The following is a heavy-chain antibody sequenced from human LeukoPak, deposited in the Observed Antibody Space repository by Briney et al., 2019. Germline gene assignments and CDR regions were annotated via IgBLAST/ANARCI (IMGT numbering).Heavy chain of an antibody. CDR2: IIPIFGTA. D-gene: IGHD2-15*01. J-gene: IGHJ6*02. V-gene: IGHV1-69*13. CDR1: GGTFSSYA. Sequence: ASVKVSCKASGGTFSSYAINWVRQAPGQGLEWMGGIIPIFGTANYAQKFQGRVTITADESTSTAYMELSSLRSEDTAVYYCARVGYCSGGSCSISGYYYYYGMDVWGQGTTVTVSS. CDR3: ARVGYCSGGSCSISGYYYYYGMDV.